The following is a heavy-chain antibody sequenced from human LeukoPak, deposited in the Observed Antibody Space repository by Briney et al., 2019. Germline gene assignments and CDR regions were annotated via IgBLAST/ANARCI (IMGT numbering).Heavy chain of an antibody. D-gene: IGHD2-2*01. V-gene: IGHV1-69*01. CDR1: GGTFSTYS. CDR2: IIPIFGTP. J-gene: IGHJ6*03. Sequence: SVKVSCKASGGTFSTYSITWVRQAPGQGLEWMGGIIPIFGTPNNAQKFRGRVTITADESTSTAYMELSSLRSEDTAVYYCARGVVGTYYYYYMDVWGKGTTVTVSS. CDR3: ARGVVGTYYYYYMDV.